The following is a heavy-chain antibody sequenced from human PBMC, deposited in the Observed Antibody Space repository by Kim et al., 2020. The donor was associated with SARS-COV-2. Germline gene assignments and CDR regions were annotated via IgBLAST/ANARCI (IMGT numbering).Heavy chain of an antibody. V-gene: IGHV3-33*06. CDR3: VKHLDSSGYYSVNWYFDL. D-gene: IGHD3-22*01. Sequence: GGSLRLSCAASGFTFSSYGMHWVRQAPGKGLEWVAVIWYDGSNKYYADSVKGQFTISRDNSKNTLYLQMNSLRAEDTAVYYCVKHLDSSGYYSVNWYFDLWGRGTLVTVSS. CDR2: IWYDGSNK. CDR1: GFTFSSYG. J-gene: IGHJ2*01.